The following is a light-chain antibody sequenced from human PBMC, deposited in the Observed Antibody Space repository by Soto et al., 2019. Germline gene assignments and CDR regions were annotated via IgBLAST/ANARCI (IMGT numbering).Light chain of an antibody. CDR1: SSDVGGYNY. J-gene: IGLJ2*01. CDR2: DVS. CDR3: SSYTSSSTRV. Sequence: QAASVSGSPGQSITISCTGTSSDVGGYNYVSWYQQHPGKAPKLMIYDVSNRPSGVSNRFSGSKSGNTASLTISGLQAEDEADYYCSSYTSSSTRVFGGGTQLPS. V-gene: IGLV2-14*01.